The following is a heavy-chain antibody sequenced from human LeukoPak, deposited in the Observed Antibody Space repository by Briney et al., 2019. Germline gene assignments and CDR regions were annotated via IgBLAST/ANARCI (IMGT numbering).Heavy chain of an antibody. V-gene: IGHV3-7*01. CDR1: GFAFSGFA. CDR2: IKQDGSEK. CDR3: ARVPSFLVRGVYLFDY. D-gene: IGHD3-10*01. Sequence: GGSLRLSCSASGFAFSGFAMGWVRQAPGKGLEWVANIKQDGSEKYYVDSVKGRFTISRDNAKNSLYLQMNSLRAEDTAVYYCARVPSFLVRGVYLFDYWGQGTLVTVSS. J-gene: IGHJ4*02.